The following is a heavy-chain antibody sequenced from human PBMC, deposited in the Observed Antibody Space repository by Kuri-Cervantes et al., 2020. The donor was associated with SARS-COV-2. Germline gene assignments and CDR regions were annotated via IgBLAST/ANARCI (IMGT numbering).Heavy chain of an antibody. J-gene: IGHJ4*02. Sequence: GGSLRLSCAASGFTFSSYGMHWVRQAPGKGLEWVAVIWYDGSKKYYADSVKGRFTNSRGNSKNTLYLQMNSLRAEDTAVYYCARILGGGHDDYWGQGTLVTVSS. CDR3: ARILGGGHDDY. D-gene: IGHD2-15*01. CDR1: GFTFSSYG. CDR2: IWYDGSKK. V-gene: IGHV3-33*01.